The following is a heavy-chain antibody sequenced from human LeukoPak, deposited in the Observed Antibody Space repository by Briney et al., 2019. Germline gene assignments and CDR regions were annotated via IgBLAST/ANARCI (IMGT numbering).Heavy chain of an antibody. CDR1: GFTFSSYS. CDR3: ARDYDNGDYVVWFDP. V-gene: IGHV3-48*01. J-gene: IGHJ5*02. D-gene: IGHD4-17*01. Sequence: GGSLRLSCAASGFTFSSYSMNWVRQAPGKGLEWVSYISGSSSTIYYADSVKGRFTISRENAKNSLYLHMNSLRAEDTAVYYCARDYDNGDYVVWFDPWGQGTLVTVSS. CDR2: ISGSSSTI.